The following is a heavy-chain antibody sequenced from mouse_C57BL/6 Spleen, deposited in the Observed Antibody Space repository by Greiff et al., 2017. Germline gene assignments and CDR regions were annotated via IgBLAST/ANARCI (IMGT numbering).Heavy chain of an antibody. CDR3: ASGGLRAPFAY. D-gene: IGHD2-4*01. Sequence: EVQRVESGPGLVKPSQSLSLTCSVTGYSITSGYYWNWIRQFPGNQLEWMGYISYDGSTNYNPSLKNRIPITRDTSKNQFFLKLNSVTTEDTATYYCASGGLRAPFAYWGQGTLVTVSA. J-gene: IGHJ3*01. CDR1: GYSITSGYY. CDR2: ISYDGST. V-gene: IGHV3-6*01.